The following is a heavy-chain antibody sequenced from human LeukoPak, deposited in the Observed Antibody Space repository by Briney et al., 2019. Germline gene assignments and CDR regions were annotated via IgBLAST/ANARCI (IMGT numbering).Heavy chain of an antibody. V-gene: IGHV4-34*01. CDR2: INHSGST. CDR3: AGGRRDGYNWWHGAFDI. J-gene: IGHJ3*02. CDR1: GGSFSGYY. Sequence: SETLSLTCAVSGGSFSGYYWSWIRQPPGKGLEWIGEINHSGSTNYNPSLKSRVTISVDTSKNQFSLKLSSVTAADTAVYYCAGGRRDGYNWWHGAFDIWGQGTMVTVSS. D-gene: IGHD5-24*01.